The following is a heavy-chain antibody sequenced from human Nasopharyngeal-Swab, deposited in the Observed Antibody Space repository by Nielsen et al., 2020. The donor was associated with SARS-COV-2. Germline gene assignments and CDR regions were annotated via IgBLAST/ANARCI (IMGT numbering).Heavy chain of an antibody. Sequence: ASVKVSCKASGYTFTSYYMHWVRQAPGQGLEWMGIINPSGGSTSYAQKFQGRVTMIRDTSTSTVYMELSSLRSEDTAVYYCASFYSGYDDAFDIWGQGTMVTVSS. V-gene: IGHV1-46*01. J-gene: IGHJ3*02. CDR2: INPSGGST. CDR3: ASFYSGYDDAFDI. CDR1: GYTFTSYY. D-gene: IGHD5-12*01.